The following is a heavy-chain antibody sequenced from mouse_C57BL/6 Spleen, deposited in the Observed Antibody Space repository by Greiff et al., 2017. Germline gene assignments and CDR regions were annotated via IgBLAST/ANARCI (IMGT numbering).Heavy chain of an antibody. Sequence: QVQLQQSGAELAKPGASVKLSCKASGYTFTSYWMHWVKQRPGQGLEWIGYINPSSGYTKYNQKFKDKATLTADKSSSTAYMQLRSLTYEDSAVYYCARSDYYGSSYVDWFAYWGQGTLVTVSA. CDR3: ARSDYYGSSYVDWFAY. J-gene: IGHJ3*01. CDR2: INPSSGYT. D-gene: IGHD1-1*01. CDR1: GYTFTSYW. V-gene: IGHV1-7*01.